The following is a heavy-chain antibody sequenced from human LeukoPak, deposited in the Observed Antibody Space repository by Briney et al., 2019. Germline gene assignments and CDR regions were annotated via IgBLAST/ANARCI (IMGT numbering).Heavy chain of an antibody. V-gene: IGHV3-64D*09. CDR2: ISSNRGST. CDR1: GFTFSTYA. CDR3: VKLAAPGAIWYFDL. J-gene: IGHJ2*01. Sequence: TGGSLRLSCSASGFTFSTYAMHWVGQAPGKGLKDVTSISSNRGSTYYAASVKGIFTISRDNSKNTLYLQMSSLRTEDSAIYYCVKLAAPGAIWYFDLWGRGTLVTVSS. D-gene: IGHD3-10*01.